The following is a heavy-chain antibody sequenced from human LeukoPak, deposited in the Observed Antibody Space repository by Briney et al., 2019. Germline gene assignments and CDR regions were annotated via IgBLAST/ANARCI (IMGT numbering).Heavy chain of an antibody. J-gene: IGHJ4*02. CDR1: GFTFSSYA. CDR3: AKAGITMVRGVIPYFDY. Sequence: GGSLRLSCAASGFTFSSYAMSWVRQAPGKGLEWVSAISGSGGSTYYADSVKGRFTISRDNCKNTLYVQMNRLRAEDTAVYYCAKAGITMVRGVIPYFDYWGQGTLVTVSS. D-gene: IGHD3-10*01. V-gene: IGHV3-23*01. CDR2: ISGSGGST.